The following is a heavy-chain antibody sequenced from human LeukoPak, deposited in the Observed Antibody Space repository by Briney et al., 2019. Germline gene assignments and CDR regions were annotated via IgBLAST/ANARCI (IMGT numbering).Heavy chain of an antibody. D-gene: IGHD1-1*01. CDR1: GGSFSGYY. J-gene: IGHJ6*03. CDR2: INHSGST. CDR3: ASNLERRRYYYYMDV. V-gene: IGHV4-34*01. Sequence: SSETLSLTCAVYGGSFSGYYWSWIRQPPGKGLEWIGEINHSGSTNYNPSLKSRVTISVDTSKNQFSLKLSSVTAADTAVYYCASNLERRRYYYYMDVWGKGTTVTISS.